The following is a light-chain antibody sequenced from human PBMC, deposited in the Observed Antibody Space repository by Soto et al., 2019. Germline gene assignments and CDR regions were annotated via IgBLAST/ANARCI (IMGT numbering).Light chain of an antibody. CDR3: QQYKRYLYT. CDR1: RTIRLW. Sequence: IQMTQSLSTLVASFGDRVTFPXRASRTIRLWFAWYQQHPGXAPKXXXDDXSSLERGGPSRLSGSGSGTEFTLTISSRQPDDFATYYCQQYKRYLYTFGQGTKVDIK. CDR2: DXS. V-gene: IGKV1-5*01. J-gene: IGKJ2*01.